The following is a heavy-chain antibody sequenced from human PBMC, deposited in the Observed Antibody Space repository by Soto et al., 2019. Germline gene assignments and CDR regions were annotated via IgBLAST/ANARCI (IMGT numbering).Heavy chain of an antibody. CDR3: AKDGAEVHFDY. Sequence: QVQLVESGGGVVQPGRSLRLSCAASGFTFSSYGMHWVRQAPGKGLEWVAVISYDGSNKYYADSVKGRFTISRDNSKNTLYLQMNSLRAEDTAVYYCAKDGAEVHFDYWGQGTLVTVSS. J-gene: IGHJ4*02. D-gene: IGHD3-16*01. CDR2: ISYDGSNK. CDR1: GFTFSSYG. V-gene: IGHV3-30*18.